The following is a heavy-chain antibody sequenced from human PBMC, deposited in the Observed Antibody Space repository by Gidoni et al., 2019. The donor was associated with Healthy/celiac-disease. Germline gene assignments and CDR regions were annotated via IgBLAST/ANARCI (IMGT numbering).Heavy chain of an antibody. CDR3: ARDTRDGYNRYFDY. D-gene: IGHD5-12*01. V-gene: IGHV3-30*04. CDR2: ISYDGSNK. J-gene: IGHJ4*02. CDR1: GFTFSSYA. Sequence: QVQLVESGGGVVQPGRSLRLSCAASGFTFSSYAMHWVRQAPGQGLEWVAVISYDGSNKYYADSVKGRFTISRDNSKNPLYLQMNSLRAEDTAVYYCARDTRDGYNRYFDYWGQGTLVTVSS.